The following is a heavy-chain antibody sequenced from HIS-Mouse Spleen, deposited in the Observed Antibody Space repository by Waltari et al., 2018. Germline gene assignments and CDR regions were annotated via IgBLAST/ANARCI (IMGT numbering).Heavy chain of an antibody. CDR2: IYYSGST. J-gene: IGHJ3*02. Sequence: QLQLQESGPGLVKPSETLSLTCTVSGGSISSSSYYWGWIRQPPGKGLEWIGSIYYSGSTYSTPSLKSRFTISVDTPKNQFSLKLSFVTAADTAVYYCARAPTGFLDWFDAFEIWGQGKMVTVSS. CDR3: ARAPTGFLDWFDAFEI. V-gene: IGHV4-39*07. CDR1: GGSISSSSYY. D-gene: IGHD3-3*01.